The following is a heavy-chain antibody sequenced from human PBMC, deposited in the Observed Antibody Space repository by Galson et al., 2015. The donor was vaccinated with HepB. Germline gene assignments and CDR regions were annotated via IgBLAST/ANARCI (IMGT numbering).Heavy chain of an antibody. D-gene: IGHD6-19*01. CDR2: INAGNGNT. J-gene: IGHJ4*02. CDR1: GYTSTSYA. V-gene: IGHV1-3*01. CDR3: ARVSDILYSSGWYPFDY. Sequence: SVKVSCKASGYTSTSYAMHWVRQAPGQRLEWMGWINAGNGNTKYSQKFQGRVTITRDTSASTAYMELSSLRSEDTAVYYCARVSDILYSSGWYPFDYWGQGTLVTVSS.